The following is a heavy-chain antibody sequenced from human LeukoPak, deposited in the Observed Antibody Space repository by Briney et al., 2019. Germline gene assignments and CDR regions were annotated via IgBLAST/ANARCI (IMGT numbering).Heavy chain of an antibody. J-gene: IGHJ3*02. Sequence: PGGSLRLSCAASRFTVSSNYMSWVRQAPGKGLEWVSVIYSGGSTYYADSVKGRFTISRDNSKNTLYLQMDSLRAEDTAVYYCARDNGGSYLDAFDIWGQGTMVTVSS. D-gene: IGHD2-15*01. CDR3: ARDNGGSYLDAFDI. V-gene: IGHV3-66*01. CDR2: IYSGGST. CDR1: RFTVSSNY.